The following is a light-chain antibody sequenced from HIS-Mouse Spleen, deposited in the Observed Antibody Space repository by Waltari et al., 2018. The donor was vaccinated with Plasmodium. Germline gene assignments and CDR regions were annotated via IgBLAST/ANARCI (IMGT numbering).Light chain of an antibody. CDR2: DVS. CDR1: SSDVGGYTY. CDR3: CSYAGSYTFV. Sequence: QSALTQPRSVSGSPGQSVTISCTGTSSDVGGYTYVSWFQQHPGKPPKLMIYDVSNRPSGVADRFSGSKSGNTASLTISGLQAEDEADYYCCSYAGSYTFVFGTGTKVTVL. J-gene: IGLJ1*01. V-gene: IGLV2-11*01.